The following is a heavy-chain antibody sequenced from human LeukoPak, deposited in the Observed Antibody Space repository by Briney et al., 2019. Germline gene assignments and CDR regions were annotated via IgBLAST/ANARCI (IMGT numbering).Heavy chain of an antibody. V-gene: IGHV1-8*01. CDR1: GYTFTSYD. J-gene: IGHJ6*03. Sequence: ASVKVSCKASGYTFTSYDINWVRQATGQGLEWMGWMNPNSGNTGYAQKFQGRVTMTRNTSISTAYMELSSLRSENTAVYYCARGGRLRSAVYYMDVWGKGTTVTVSS. CDR2: MNPNSGNT. D-gene: IGHD5-12*01. CDR3: ARGGRLRSAVYYMDV.